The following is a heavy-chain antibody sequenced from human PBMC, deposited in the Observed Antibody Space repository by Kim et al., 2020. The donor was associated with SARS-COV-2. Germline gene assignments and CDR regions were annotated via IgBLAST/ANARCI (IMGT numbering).Heavy chain of an antibody. Sequence: SPAVQGTVTISADKSTTTAYLQWRSLKASDTAMYYCARSAGPYDYYFDYWGQGTLVTVSS. D-gene: IGHD3-16*01. J-gene: IGHJ4*02. V-gene: IGHV5-51*01. CDR3: ARSAGPYDYYFDY.